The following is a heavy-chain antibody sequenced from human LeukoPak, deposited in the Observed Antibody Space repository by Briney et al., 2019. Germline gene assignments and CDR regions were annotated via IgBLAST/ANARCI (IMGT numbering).Heavy chain of an antibody. V-gene: IGHV4-30-2*01. Sequence: PSETLSLTCTVSGGSISSGGYYWSWIRQPPGKGLEWIGYIYHSGSTYYNPSLKSRVTISVDRSKNQFSLKLSSVTAADTAVYYCARDLEDYGGNSDYWGQGTLVTVSS. CDR3: ARDLEDYGGNSDY. CDR1: GGSISSGGYY. D-gene: IGHD4-23*01. CDR2: IYHSGST. J-gene: IGHJ4*02.